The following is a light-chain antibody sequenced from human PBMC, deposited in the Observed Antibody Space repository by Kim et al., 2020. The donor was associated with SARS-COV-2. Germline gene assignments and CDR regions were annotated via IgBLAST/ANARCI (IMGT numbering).Light chain of an antibody. Sequence: GQSIAISCPGTSSDVGNYNFVSWYQQHPGKAPKLMIYDVSNRPSGVSNRFSGSKSGNTASLTISGLQAEDEADYYCSSYTTSGTVVFGGGTQLTVL. CDR1: SSDVGNYNF. CDR3: SSYTTSGTVV. CDR2: DVS. J-gene: IGLJ3*02. V-gene: IGLV2-14*03.